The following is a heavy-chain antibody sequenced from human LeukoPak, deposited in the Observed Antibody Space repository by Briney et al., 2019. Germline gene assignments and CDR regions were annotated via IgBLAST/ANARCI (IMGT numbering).Heavy chain of an antibody. Sequence: GGSLRLSCAASGFTFSSYAMSWVRQSPGKGLEWVSGLSGGGGSTYYAYYTDSVKGLSTISRDNSKNTLYLEMNSLRAEDTAVYYCAKFYDILTSYFDYWGQGTLVTVSS. CDR3: AKFYDILTSYFDY. CDR2: LSGGGGST. V-gene: IGHV3-23*01. D-gene: IGHD3-9*01. CDR1: GFTFSSYA. J-gene: IGHJ4*02.